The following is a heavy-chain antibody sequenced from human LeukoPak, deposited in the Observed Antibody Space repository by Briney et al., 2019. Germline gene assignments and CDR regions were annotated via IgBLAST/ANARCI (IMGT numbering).Heavy chain of an antibody. V-gene: IGHV4-34*01. Sequence: PSETLSLTCAVYGGSFSGYYWSWIRQPPGKGLEWIGEINHSGSTNYNPSLNSRVTISVDTSKNQFSLKLSSVTAADTAVYYCARGPYYYESSGYYNFYYYYMDVWDKGTPVTVSS. CDR3: ARGPYYYESSGYYNFYYYYMDV. CDR2: INHSGST. CDR1: GGSFSGYY. D-gene: IGHD3-22*01. J-gene: IGHJ6*03.